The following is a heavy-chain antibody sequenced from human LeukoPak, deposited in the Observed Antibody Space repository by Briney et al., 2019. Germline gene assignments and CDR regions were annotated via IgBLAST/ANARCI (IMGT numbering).Heavy chain of an antibody. J-gene: IGHJ6*03. CDR3: LAGYYYYYMDV. Sequence: PGGSLRLSCAASGFAFSNYWLHWVRQAPGKGLVWVARINTHGSSTNYADSVKGQFTISRDNAKNTLYLQMTSLSAVDTAVYYALAGYYYYYMDVWGKGTRVTVSS. CDR1: GFAFSNYW. D-gene: IGHD6-13*01. CDR2: INTHGSST. V-gene: IGHV3-74*01.